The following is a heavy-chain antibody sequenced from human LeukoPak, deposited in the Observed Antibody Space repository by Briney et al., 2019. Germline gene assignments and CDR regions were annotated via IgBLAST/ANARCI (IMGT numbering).Heavy chain of an antibody. D-gene: IGHD4-17*01. V-gene: IGHV4-30-2*05. CDR3: ARALYSMTTVTTEYWFDY. CDR1: GGSISSGGYS. Sequence: SQTLSLTCAVSGGSISSGGYSWSWIRQPPGKGLEWIGYIYYSGSTYYNPSLQSRVIISVDTSKNQFSLKLTSVTAADTAVYYCARALYSMTTVTTEYWFDYWGQGTLVTVSS. J-gene: IGHJ4*02. CDR2: IYYSGST.